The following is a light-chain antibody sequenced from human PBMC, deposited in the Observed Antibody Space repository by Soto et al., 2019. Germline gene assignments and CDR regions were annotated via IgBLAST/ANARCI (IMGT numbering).Light chain of an antibody. CDR2: AAS. CDR3: QQPPG. Sequence: DIQLTQSPSFLSASVGDRVTITCRASQGISSYLAWYQQKPGKAPKLLIYAASTLQSGVPSRFSGSGSGTTITLIMTLLHAEYYAQYYYQQPPGFGGGTKVEIK. CDR1: QGISSY. J-gene: IGKJ4*01. V-gene: IGKV1-9*01.